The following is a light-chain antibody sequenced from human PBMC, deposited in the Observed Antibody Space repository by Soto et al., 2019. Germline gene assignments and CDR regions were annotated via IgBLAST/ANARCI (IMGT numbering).Light chain of an antibody. CDR3: QKYNSALTWT. V-gene: IGKV1-27*01. J-gene: IGKJ1*01. CDR1: QGISNY. Sequence: DIQMTQSPSSLSASVGDRVTITCRASQGISNYLDWYQQKPGKVPKLLIYAASTLQSGVPSRFSGSGSGTDFTLTISSLQPEDVATYYCQKYNSALTWTFGQGTKVEIK. CDR2: AAS.